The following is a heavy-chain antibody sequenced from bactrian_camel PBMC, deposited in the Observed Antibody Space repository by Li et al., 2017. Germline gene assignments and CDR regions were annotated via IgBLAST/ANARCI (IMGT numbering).Heavy chain of an antibody. CDR3: AAWCTGTAGYTLLDAQKYNY. CDR2: TATSGIDI. Sequence: HVQLVESGGGSVQAGGSLRLSCAASGYTWSTFCMGWFRQAPGKEREGIAFTATSGIDIYYADSVKGRFTISKDNAKNTLYLQMNGLKPDDTAMYYCAAWCTGTAGYTLLDAQKYNYWGQGTQVTVS. CDR1: GYTWSTFC. D-gene: IGHD3*01. V-gene: IGHV3S1*01. J-gene: IGHJ4*01.